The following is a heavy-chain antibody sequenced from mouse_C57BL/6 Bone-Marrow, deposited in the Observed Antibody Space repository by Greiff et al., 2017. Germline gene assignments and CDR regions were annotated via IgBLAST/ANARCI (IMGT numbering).Heavy chain of an antibody. V-gene: IGHV1-50*01. Sequence: QVQLKQPGAELVKPGASVKLSCKASGYTFTSYWMQWVKQRPGQGLEWIGELDPSDSYTNYNQKFKGKATLTVDTSSSTAYMQLSSLTSEDSAVYYCARPFITTVVATPYWYFDVWGTGTTVTVSS. CDR1: GYTFTSYW. CDR3: ARPFITTVVATPYWYFDV. D-gene: IGHD1-1*01. CDR2: LDPSDSYT. J-gene: IGHJ1*03.